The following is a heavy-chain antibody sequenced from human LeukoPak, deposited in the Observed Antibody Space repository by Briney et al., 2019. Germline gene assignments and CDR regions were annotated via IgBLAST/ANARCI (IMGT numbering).Heavy chain of an antibody. CDR1: RFTFSSYS. J-gene: IGHJ4*02. CDR2: ISSTSVYI. V-gene: IGHV3-21*01. Sequence: GGSLRLSCAASRFTFSSYSMSWVRQAPGKGLEWVSSISSTSVYIYYADSVKGRFTISRDNAKNSLYLQMNSLRAEDTAVYYCARVGEVAATDYWGQGTLVTVSS. D-gene: IGHD3-16*01. CDR3: ARVGEVAATDY.